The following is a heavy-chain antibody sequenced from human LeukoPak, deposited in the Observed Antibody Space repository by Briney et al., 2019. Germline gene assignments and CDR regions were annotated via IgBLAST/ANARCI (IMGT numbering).Heavy chain of an antibody. V-gene: IGHV5-51*01. Sequence: GESLKISCKGSGYTFTNYWVGWVRQMPGKGLEWMGTIYPNNSDSRYNPSFRGQVTISVDRSIATAYLLWKSLKASDTAIYYCALSNEAFDSAGYFDYWGQGTLVTVSS. CDR1: GYTFTNYW. CDR3: ALSNEAFDSAGYFDY. D-gene: IGHD3-22*01. J-gene: IGHJ4*02. CDR2: IYPNNSDS.